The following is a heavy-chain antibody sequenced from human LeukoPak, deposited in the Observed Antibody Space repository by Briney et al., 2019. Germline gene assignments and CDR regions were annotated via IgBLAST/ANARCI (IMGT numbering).Heavy chain of an antibody. CDR3: ARATRRDYGDVGY. Sequence: PGGSLRLSCTASGFTFSSYSMNWARQAPGKGLEWVSSISSSSSYIYYADSVKGRFTISRDNAKNSLYLQMNSLRAEDTAVYYCARATRRDYGDVGYWGQGTLVTVSS. D-gene: IGHD4-17*01. CDR1: GFTFSSYS. V-gene: IGHV3-21*01. J-gene: IGHJ4*02. CDR2: ISSSSSYI.